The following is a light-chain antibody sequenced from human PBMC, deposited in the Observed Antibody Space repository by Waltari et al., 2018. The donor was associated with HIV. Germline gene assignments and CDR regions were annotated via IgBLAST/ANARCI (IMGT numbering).Light chain of an antibody. CDR1: SSDVGGYHH. J-gene: IGLJ2*01. V-gene: IGLV2-11*01. CDR2: EVT. CDR3: CSYAGFYTWVR. Sequence: QSALTQPRSVSGSPGQSVTISCSGTSSDVGGYHHVSWYQQHPGNAPQLILFEVTTRPSGVPDRFSGSKSGNTASLTISGLRIEDEADYFCCSYAGFYTWVRFGGGTSLTVL.